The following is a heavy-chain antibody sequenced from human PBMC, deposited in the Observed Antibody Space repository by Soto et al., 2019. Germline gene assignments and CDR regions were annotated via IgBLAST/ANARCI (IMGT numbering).Heavy chain of an antibody. Sequence: QVQLVQSGAEVKKPGASVKVSCKASGYTFTSYGISWVRQAPGQGLEWMGWISAYNGNTNYAQKLQGRVTMTTDTSTSTAYMELRSLRSDDTAVYYCARHARRYCSSTSCYGDFDYWGQGTLVTVSS. J-gene: IGHJ4*02. D-gene: IGHD2-2*01. CDR2: ISAYNGNT. V-gene: IGHV1-18*01. CDR1: GYTFTSYG. CDR3: ARHARRYCSSTSCYGDFDY.